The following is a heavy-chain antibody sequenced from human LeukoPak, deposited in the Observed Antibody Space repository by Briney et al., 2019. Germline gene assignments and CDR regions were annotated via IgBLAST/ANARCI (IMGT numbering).Heavy chain of an antibody. Sequence: PGRSLRLSCAASGFTFTSYAMSWVRQAPGKGLEWGSSISGSGGSTFYVDSVKGRFTISRDNTKNALYLQMNSLRAEDTALYYCAKDPQRGSPYYFDYWGQGNLVTVSS. CDR3: AKDPQRGSPYYFDY. J-gene: IGHJ4*02. CDR2: ISGSGGST. D-gene: IGHD1-26*01. CDR1: GFTFTSYA. V-gene: IGHV3-23*01.